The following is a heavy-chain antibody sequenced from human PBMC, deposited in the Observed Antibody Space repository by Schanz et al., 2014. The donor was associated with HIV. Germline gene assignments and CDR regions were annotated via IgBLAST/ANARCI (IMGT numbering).Heavy chain of an antibody. J-gene: IGHJ2*01. CDR1: GGTFTNYA. D-gene: IGHD1-26*01. CDR2: IIPFFGTA. V-gene: IGHV1-69*01. CDR3: AASMYNGSYGTHYYFDL. Sequence: QVSLVQSGAEVKKPGSSVMVSCKTSGGTFTNYAIIWVRQAPGQGLQWMGGIIPFFGTANYAQTLQGRLTITADESTGTAYMDLTSLRYEDTALYYCAASMYNGSYGTHYYFDLGGRGTLVTVSS.